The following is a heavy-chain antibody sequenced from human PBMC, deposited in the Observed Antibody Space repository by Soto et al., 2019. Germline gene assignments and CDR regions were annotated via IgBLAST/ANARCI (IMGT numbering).Heavy chain of an antibody. CDR3: TKEFGAGWIQLWRGYFDP. CDR2: ISYDGTNK. D-gene: IGHD5-18*01. V-gene: IGHV3-30*18. Sequence: QVQLVESGGGVVQPGRSLRVSCAASGFTFSSYGMHWVRQAPGKGLEWVALISYDGTNKYYADSVKGRFTISRDNFKNTVYLQMNSLRAEDTAVYYCTKEFGAGWIQLWRGYFDPWGQGTLVTVSS. CDR1: GFTFSSYG. J-gene: IGHJ4*02.